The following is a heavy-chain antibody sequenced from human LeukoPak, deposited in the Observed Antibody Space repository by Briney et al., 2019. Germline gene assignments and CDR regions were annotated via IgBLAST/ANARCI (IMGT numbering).Heavy chain of an antibody. CDR3: ARDPTDILTGYYSGAFDI. V-gene: IGHV1-46*01. CDR2: VNPSGGST. Sequence: ASVKVSFKASGYTFTSYYMHWVRQAPGQGLEWMGIVNPSGGSTSYAQKFQGRVTMTRDTSISTAYMELSRLRSDDTAVYYCARDPTDILTGYYSGAFDIWGQGTMVTVSS. J-gene: IGHJ3*02. CDR1: GYTFTSYY. D-gene: IGHD3-9*01.